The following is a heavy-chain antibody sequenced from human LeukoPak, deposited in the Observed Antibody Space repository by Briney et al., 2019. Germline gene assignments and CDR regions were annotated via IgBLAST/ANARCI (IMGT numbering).Heavy chain of an antibody. CDR3: AKVKGPPYYYDSSPPTRAFDI. Sequence: PGRSLRLSCAASGFTFSSYGMHWVRQAPGKGLEWVAVISYDGSNKYYADSVKGRFTISRDNSKNTLYLQMNSLRAEDTAVYYCAKVKGPPYYYDSSPPTRAFDIWGQGTMVTVSS. V-gene: IGHV3-30*18. D-gene: IGHD3-22*01. CDR2: ISYDGSNK. J-gene: IGHJ3*02. CDR1: GFTFSSYG.